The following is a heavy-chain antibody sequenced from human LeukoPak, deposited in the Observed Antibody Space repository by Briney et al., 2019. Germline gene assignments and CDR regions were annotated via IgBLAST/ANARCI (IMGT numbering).Heavy chain of an antibody. D-gene: IGHD3-22*01. CDR1: GFASSSFE. V-gene: IGHV3-48*03. CDR2: ISSSGSTI. Sequence: GGSLRLSCAASGFASSSFEMNWVRQAPGKGLGWLSYISSSGSTIYYADSVKGRFTISRDNAKNSLYLQMNSLRSEDTAVYYCARDYYDSSGRFDYWGQGTLVTVSS. CDR3: ARDYYDSSGRFDY. J-gene: IGHJ4*02.